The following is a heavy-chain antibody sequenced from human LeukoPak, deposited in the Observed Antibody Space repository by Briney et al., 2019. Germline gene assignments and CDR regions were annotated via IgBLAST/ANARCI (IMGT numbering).Heavy chain of an antibody. CDR2: IHPDSSDK. J-gene: IGHJ4*02. CDR3: TRLPRETAGDY. CDR1: GFTFRHSW. D-gene: IGHD1-14*01. V-gene: IGHV3-7*03. Sequence: GGSLRLSCEASGFTFRHSWLSWIRQTPGKGLEWVANIHPDSSDKFYVDSMEGRFTISRDNTKNSLYLQIDDARLDDTGLYYCTRLPRETAGDYWGQGVPVIVSS.